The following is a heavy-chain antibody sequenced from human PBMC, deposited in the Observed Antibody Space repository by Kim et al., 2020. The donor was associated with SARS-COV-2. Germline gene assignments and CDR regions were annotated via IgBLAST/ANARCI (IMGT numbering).Heavy chain of an antibody. J-gene: IGHJ3*02. D-gene: IGHD3-10*01. CDR3: ARHRQATLRRLKREDSFDI. Sequence: GESLKISCKGSGYPFINYWIGWVRQRPGKGLEWMGIIHPGDPDDTYATYSPSFQGQVTISADKSYSTAYLQWTSLKASDTAVYYCARHRQATLRRLKREDSFDIWGQGTVVTVSS. V-gene: IGHV5-51*01. CDR1: GYPFINYW. CDR2: IHPGDPDDTYA.